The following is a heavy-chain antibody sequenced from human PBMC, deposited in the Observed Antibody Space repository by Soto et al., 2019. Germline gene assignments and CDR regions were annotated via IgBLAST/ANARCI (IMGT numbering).Heavy chain of an antibody. CDR3: ARSDRGYEPPDY. Sequence: QVQLQESGPGLVKPSQTLSLTCTVSGGSISSGGYYWSWIRQHPGKGLEWIGYIYYSGSTYYNPSLKSRVTIAVATSKKEFSLKLSSVTAAHTAVYYYARSDRGYEPPDYWGQGTLVTVS. CDR2: IYYSGST. J-gene: IGHJ4*02. D-gene: IGHD5-12*01. V-gene: IGHV4-31*03. CDR1: GGSISSGGYY.